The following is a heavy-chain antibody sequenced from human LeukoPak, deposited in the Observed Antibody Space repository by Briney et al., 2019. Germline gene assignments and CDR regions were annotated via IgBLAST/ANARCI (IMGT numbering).Heavy chain of an antibody. D-gene: IGHD1-26*01. CDR2: ISSSGTTI. V-gene: IGHV3-48*03. Sequence: GGSLRLSCAASGFTLSSYEMNWVRHAPGKGLEWVSYISSSGTTIYYADSVKGRFTISRDNAKNSLHLQMNSLRAEDTAVYYCARHDSGSFSDAFDIWGQGTMVTVSS. CDR1: GFTLSSYE. CDR3: ARHDSGSFSDAFDI. J-gene: IGHJ3*02.